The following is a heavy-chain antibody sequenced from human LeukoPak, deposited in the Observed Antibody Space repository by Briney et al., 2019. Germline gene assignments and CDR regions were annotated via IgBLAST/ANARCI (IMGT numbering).Heavy chain of an antibody. CDR2: IKQGGSEK. J-gene: IGHJ4*02. CDR3: AREVVLGQFDY. V-gene: IGHV3-7*01. Sequence: GGSLRLSCAASGFTFSSYWMSWVRQAPGKGLEWVANIKQGGSEKYYVDSVKGRFTISRDNAKNSLYLQMNSLRAEDTAVYYCAREVVLGQFDYWGQGTLVTVSS. CDR1: GFTFSSYW. D-gene: IGHD2-21*01.